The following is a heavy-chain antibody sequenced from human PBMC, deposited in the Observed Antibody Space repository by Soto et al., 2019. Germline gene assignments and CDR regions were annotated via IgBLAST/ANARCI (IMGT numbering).Heavy chain of an antibody. V-gene: IGHV1-69*12. CDR3: ARVSSSWYKDYFDY. CDR2: IIPIFGTT. CDR1: GGTFSNYA. J-gene: IGHJ4*02. Sequence: VQLVQSGAEVKKPGSSVKVSCKASGGTFSNYAISWVRQAPGQGHEWMGGIIPIFGTTNYAQRFQGRVTITADESTSTAYLELRSLRSEDTAVYYCARVSSSWYKDYFDYWGQGTLVTVSS. D-gene: IGHD6-13*01.